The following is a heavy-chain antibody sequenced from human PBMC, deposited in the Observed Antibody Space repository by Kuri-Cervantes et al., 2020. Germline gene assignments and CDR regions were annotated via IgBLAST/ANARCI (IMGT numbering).Heavy chain of an antibody. Sequence: GESLKISCAASGFTFSSYGMHWVRQAPGKGLEWVAFIRYDGSNKYYADSVKGRFTISRDNAKNSLYLQMNSLRAEDTAVYFCARFLDYYHSSDYYLEDAFDIWGQGTMVTVSS. V-gene: IGHV3-30*02. J-gene: IGHJ3*02. CDR2: IRYDGSNK. D-gene: IGHD3-22*01. CDR1: GFTFSSYG. CDR3: ARFLDYYHSSDYYLEDAFDI.